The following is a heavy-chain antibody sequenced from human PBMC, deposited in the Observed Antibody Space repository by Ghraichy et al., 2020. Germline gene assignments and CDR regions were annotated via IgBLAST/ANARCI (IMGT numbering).Heavy chain of an antibody. J-gene: IGHJ6*02. D-gene: IGHD5-12*01. Sequence: GSLRLSCAASEFTFSKYGMNWVRQAPGKGLEWISYISSSSTSIYYADSVRGRFTMSRDNANNSLSLQMDSLRDEDTAVYHCARAGSGYGGHSYFYGMDVWAKGPRSPSP. V-gene: IGHV3-48*02. CDR2: ISSSSTSI. CDR1: EFTFSKYG. CDR3: ARAGSGYGGHSYFYGMDV.